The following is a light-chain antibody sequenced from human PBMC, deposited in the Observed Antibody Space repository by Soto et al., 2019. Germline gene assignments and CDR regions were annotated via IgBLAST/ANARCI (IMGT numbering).Light chain of an antibody. Sequence: EVVLTQSPGTLSLSLGETATLSCRASQSVSSSYLAWYQQKPGQAPRLLIYGASSRATGIPDRFSGSGSGTDFTLTISRLEPEDFAVYYCQNYGSSSLTFGGGTKVDIK. CDR1: QSVSSSY. CDR3: QNYGSSSLT. V-gene: IGKV3-20*01. J-gene: IGKJ4*01. CDR2: GAS.